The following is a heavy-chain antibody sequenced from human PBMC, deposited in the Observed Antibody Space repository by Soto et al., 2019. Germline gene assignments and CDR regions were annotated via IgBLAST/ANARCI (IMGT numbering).Heavy chain of an antibody. CDR1: GVPFSTFG. D-gene: IGHD3-22*01. CDR2: ITPMFGTT. J-gene: IGHJ4*02. V-gene: IGHV1-69*01. Sequence: SVTVYCNASGVPFSTFGRIWVRQGTGQGLEWVGGITPMFGTTNYAQKFQGRVTISADESMTTAYMEMRGLRSDDTAVYFCAREADRRWPQLFDYRGQGTLVTVS. CDR3: AREADRRWPQLFDY.